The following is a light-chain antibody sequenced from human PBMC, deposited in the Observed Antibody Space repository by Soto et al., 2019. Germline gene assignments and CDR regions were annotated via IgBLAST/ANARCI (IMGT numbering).Light chain of an antibody. J-gene: IGKJ2*01. CDR2: GAS. CDR3: QQYNDWPQT. V-gene: IGKV3-15*01. CDR1: QTIGSN. Sequence: VMAQAPATLSVSPGERATLSCRPSQTIGSNLAWYHEKPGQAPRLLIYGASTRATGMPARFSGSGSGTEFTLTISSLQSEDFAVYYCQQYNDWPQTFGQGTKVDIK.